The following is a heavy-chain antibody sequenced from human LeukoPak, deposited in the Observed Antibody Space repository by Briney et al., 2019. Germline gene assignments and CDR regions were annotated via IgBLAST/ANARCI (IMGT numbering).Heavy chain of an antibody. Sequence: GGSLRLSCAASGFTFSSYAMSWVRQAPGKGLEWVSAISGSGGSTYYADSVKGRFTISRDNSKNTLYLQMNSLRAEDTAAYYCAKDLYSYGYGDAFDIWGQGTMVTVSS. J-gene: IGHJ3*02. CDR1: GFTFSSYA. CDR2: ISGSGGST. V-gene: IGHV3-23*01. CDR3: AKDLYSYGYGDAFDI. D-gene: IGHD5-18*01.